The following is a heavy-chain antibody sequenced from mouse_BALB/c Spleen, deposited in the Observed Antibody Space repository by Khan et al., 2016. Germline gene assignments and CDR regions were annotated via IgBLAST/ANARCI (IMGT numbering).Heavy chain of an antibody. J-gene: IGHJ2*01. CDR3: TAHYYGGY. V-gene: IGHV1-5*01. CDR1: GYTFTNYW. Sequence: VQLKQSGTVLARPGASVKMSCKASGYTFTNYWMHWVKPRPGQGLEWIGAIYPGNSDTNYNQKFKGTAKLTAVTSTSTAYMELSSLTNEDSAVYYGTAHYYGGYWGQGTTLTVSS. CDR2: IYPGNSDT. D-gene: IGHD1-2*01.